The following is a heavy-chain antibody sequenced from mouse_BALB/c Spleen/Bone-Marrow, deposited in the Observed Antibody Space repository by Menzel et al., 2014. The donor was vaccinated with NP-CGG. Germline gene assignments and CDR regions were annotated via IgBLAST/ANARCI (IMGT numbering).Heavy chain of an antibody. CDR3: ARVSPYWYFDV. D-gene: IGHD6-2*01. J-gene: IGHJ1*01. CDR1: GFTFSSYI. CDR2: ISHSGGSS. Sequence: DVMLVESGGGFVQPGGSLKLSCAASGFTFSSYIMSWVRQTPEERLEWVAYISHSGGSSYYLDTVKGRFTISRDNAKNTLYLQMSSLKSEGPAMYYCARVSPYWYFDVWGAGTPVTVPS. V-gene: IGHV5-12-2*01.